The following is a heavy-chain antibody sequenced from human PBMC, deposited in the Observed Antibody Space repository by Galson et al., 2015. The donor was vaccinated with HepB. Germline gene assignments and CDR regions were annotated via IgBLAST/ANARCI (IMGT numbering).Heavy chain of an antibody. D-gene: IGHD4-17*01. Sequence: SLRLSCAASGFTFSSYGMHWVRQAPGKGLEWVAVISYDGSNKYYADSVKGRFTISRDNSKNTLYLQMNSLRAEDTAVYYCAKEGFADGSPKSTVTNAPLDYWGQGTLVTVSS. J-gene: IGHJ4*02. CDR2: ISYDGSNK. CDR1: GFTFSSYG. V-gene: IGHV3-30*18. CDR3: AKEGFADGSPKSTVTNAPLDY.